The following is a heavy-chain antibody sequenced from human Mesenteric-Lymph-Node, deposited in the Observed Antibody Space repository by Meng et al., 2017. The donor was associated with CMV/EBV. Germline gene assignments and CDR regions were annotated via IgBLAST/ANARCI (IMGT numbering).Heavy chain of an antibody. CDR2: ISSDGSST. CDR1: GFTFSSHW. V-gene: IGHV3-74*01. Sequence: GESLKISCAASGFTFSSHWMSWVRQAPGKGLVWVLGISSDGSSTSYADSVKGRFTISRDNAKNSLYLQMNSLRAEDTAVYYCTRFSGGMDVWGQGATVTVSS. CDR3: TRFSGGMDV. J-gene: IGHJ6*02.